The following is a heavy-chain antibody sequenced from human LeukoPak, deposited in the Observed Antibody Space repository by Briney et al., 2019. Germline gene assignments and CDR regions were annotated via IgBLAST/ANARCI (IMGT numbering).Heavy chain of an antibody. J-gene: IGHJ5*02. CDR2: ISGSGGGT. V-gene: IGHV3-23*01. CDR3: AKGHYDSSGYSNWFGP. CDR1: GFTFSNYA. D-gene: IGHD3-22*01. Sequence: GGSLRLSCAASGFTFSNYAMSWVRQAPGKGLEWVSAISGSGGGTYYADSVKGRFTISRDKSKNTLYLQMSSLRAEDTAVYYCAKGHYDSSGYSNWFGPWGQGTLVTVSS.